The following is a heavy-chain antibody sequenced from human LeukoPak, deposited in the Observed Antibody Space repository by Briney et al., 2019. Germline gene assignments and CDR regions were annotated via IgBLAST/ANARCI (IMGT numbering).Heavy chain of an antibody. D-gene: IGHD3-22*01. J-gene: IGHJ3*02. V-gene: IGHV4-59*01. CDR1: GGSISSYY. CDR2: IFYSGNT. CDR3: ARWNYYDIIRAFDI. Sequence: PSETLSLTCTVSGGSISSYYWIWIRQPPGKGLEWIGYIFYSGNTNYNPSLKSRVTISVDTSKNQFSLKLTSVTAADTAVYYCARWNYYDIIRAFDIWGQGTMVTVSS.